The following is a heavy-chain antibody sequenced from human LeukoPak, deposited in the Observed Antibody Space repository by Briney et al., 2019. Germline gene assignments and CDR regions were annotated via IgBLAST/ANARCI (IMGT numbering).Heavy chain of an antibody. CDR1: GFTFSSYA. CDR3: ARARWRDQLLSFDY. CDR2: ISYDGSNK. V-gene: IGHV3-30-3*01. J-gene: IGHJ4*02. Sequence: GRSLRLSCAASGFTFSSYAMHWVRQAPGKGLEWVAVISYDGSNKYYADSVKGRFTISRDNSKNTLYLQMNSLRAEDTAVYYCARARWRDQLLSFDYWGQGTLVTVSS. D-gene: IGHD2-2*01.